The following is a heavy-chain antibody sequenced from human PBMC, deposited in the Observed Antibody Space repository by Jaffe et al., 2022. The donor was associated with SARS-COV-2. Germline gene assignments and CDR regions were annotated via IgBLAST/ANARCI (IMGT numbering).Heavy chain of an antibody. CDR2: IGTNGGNT. J-gene: IGHJ4*02. Sequence: EVQLVESGGGLVQPGGSLRVSCSASGFTFSSFAMHWVRQAPGKGLEYVSGIGTNGGNTYYADSVKGRFTISRDNSKNTLYLQVSSLRVEDTAVYYCVKGGPFINSRFTYWGQGTLVTVSS. CDR1: GFTFSSFA. D-gene: IGHD6-13*01. V-gene: IGHV3-64D*09. CDR3: VKGGPFINSRFTY.